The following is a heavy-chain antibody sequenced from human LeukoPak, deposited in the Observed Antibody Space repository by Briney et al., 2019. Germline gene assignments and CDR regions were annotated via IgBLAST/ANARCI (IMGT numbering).Heavy chain of an antibody. CDR1: GGSISSYY. V-gene: IGHV4-59*08. CDR2: IYYSGST. J-gene: IGHJ3*02. CDR3: ARGTTFYDILTGYYSADAFDI. Sequence: SETLSLTCTVSGGSISSYYWSWIRQPPGKGLEWIGYIYYSGSTNYNPSLKSRVTISVDTSKNQFSLKLSSVTAADTAVYYCARGTTFYDILTGYYSADAFDIWGQGTMVTVSS. D-gene: IGHD3-9*01.